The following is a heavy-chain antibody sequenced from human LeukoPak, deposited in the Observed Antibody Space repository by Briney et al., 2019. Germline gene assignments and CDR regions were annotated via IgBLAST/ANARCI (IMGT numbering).Heavy chain of an antibody. Sequence: VASVKVSCKASGYTLTNYGINWVRQATGQGLEWMGWMNPNSGNTGYAQKFQGRVTITRNTSISTAYMELRSLRSGDTAVYYCARVHYYGSGSKYYYYYYMDVWGKGTTVTISS. CDR1: GYTLTNYG. CDR2: MNPNSGNT. D-gene: IGHD3-10*01. J-gene: IGHJ6*03. V-gene: IGHV1-8*03. CDR3: ARVHYYGSGSKYYYYYYMDV.